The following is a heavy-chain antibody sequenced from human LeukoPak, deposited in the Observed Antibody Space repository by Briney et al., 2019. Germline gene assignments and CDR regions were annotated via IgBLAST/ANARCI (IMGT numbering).Heavy chain of an antibody. V-gene: IGHV4-4*07. CDR3: ARDPVDIGWFDP. J-gene: IGHJ5*02. CDR2: IYTSGST. Sequence: PSETLSLTCTVSGGSISSYYWSWSRQPAGKGLEWIGRIYTSGSTNYNPSLKGRVTMSVDTSKNQFSLKLSSVTAADTAVYYCARDPVDIGWFDPWGQGTLVTVSS. D-gene: IGHD2-2*03. CDR1: GGSISSYY.